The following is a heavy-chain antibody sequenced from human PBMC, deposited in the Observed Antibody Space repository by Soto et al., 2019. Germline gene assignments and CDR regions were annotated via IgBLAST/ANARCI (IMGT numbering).Heavy chain of an antibody. CDR1: GFTFSSYG. CDR2: ISTSTSYI. V-gene: IGHV3-21*01. J-gene: IGHJ3*02. Sequence: EVQLVESGGGLVKPGGSLRLSCAASGFTFSSYGMNWVRQAPGKGLEWVSSISTSTSYIYYADSVKGRFTNSRDNDKNSVYLQMNRLRAEDTAVYYCARLYCRGGNCDSGDAFDIWGQGTMGTVS. D-gene: IGHD2-15*01. CDR3: ARLYCRGGNCDSGDAFDI.